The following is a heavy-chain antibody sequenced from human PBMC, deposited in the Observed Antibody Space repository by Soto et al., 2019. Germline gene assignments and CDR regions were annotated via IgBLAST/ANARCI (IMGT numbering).Heavy chain of an antibody. CDR2: IYYSGST. D-gene: IGHD6-6*01. CDR1: GGSISSYY. J-gene: IGHJ4*02. CDR3: ARGGYSSSSPLLDY. Sequence: SETLSLTCTVSGGSISSYYWSWIRQPPGKGLEWIGYIYYSGSTNYNPSLKSRVTISVDTSKNQFSLKLSSVTAADTAVYYCARGGYSSSSPLLDYWGQGTLVTVSS. V-gene: IGHV4-59*01.